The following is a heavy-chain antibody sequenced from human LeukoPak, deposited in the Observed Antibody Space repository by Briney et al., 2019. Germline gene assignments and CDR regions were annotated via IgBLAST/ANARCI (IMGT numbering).Heavy chain of an antibody. Sequence: SEKVSCKASGGTFSSYAISWVRQAPGQGLEWMGGIIPIFSTANYAQKCQGRVAITTDESTRKPYIELSRLVSEETAVYYCARGGSYDIFTCYSPNWFHPWGQGTLVTVSS. J-gene: IGHJ5*02. CDR2: IIPIFSTA. CDR3: ARGGSYDIFTCYSPNWFHP. V-gene: IGHV1-69*05. CDR1: GGTFSSYA. D-gene: IGHD3-9*01.